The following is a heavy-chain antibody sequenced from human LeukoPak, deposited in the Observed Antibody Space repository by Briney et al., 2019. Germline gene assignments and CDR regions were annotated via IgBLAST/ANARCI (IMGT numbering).Heavy chain of an antibody. D-gene: IGHD3-10*02. J-gene: IGHJ6*04. V-gene: IGHV3-66*01. CDR2: IYNDGVT. Sequence: GGSLRLSCAASGFRFGDNFMNWVRQAPGKGLEWVSVIYNDGVTDSTESVRGRFTISRDKSKNTLYLQMNSLRAEDTAVYYCAELGITMIGGVWGKGTTVTISS. CDR1: GFRFGDNF. CDR3: AELGITMIGGV.